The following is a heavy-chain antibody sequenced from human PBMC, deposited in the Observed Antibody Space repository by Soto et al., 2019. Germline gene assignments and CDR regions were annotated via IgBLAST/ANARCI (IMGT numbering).Heavy chain of an antibody. J-gene: IGHJ4*02. CDR1: GFTVSSNY. D-gene: IGHD1-20*01. Sequence: EVQLVESGGGLINPGGSLRLSCAASGFTVSSNYLTWVRQAPGKGLKWVSGLYADGRAYYADSVKGRFTISTDNYKNSVYLQMNTIRVEDTAVYYRARGLGLEYHDNRNHFHLDYWGQGTLVTVSS. CDR2: LYADGRA. V-gene: IGHV3-53*01. CDR3: ARGLGLEYHDNRNHFHLDY.